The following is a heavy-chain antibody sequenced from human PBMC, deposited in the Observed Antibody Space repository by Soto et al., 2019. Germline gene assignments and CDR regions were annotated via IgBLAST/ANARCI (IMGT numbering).Heavy chain of an antibody. CDR3: ARGTGSGWPHPYYYRMDR. Sequence: SETLSLTCTVSVDSINSDNGSCIRHSPGKGLEWIGHVSNGGVNYINPSLKGRATISTDTSKNQFFLNLSSVTAADTALYYCARGTGSGWPHPYYYRMDRWGQGNRVTAS. D-gene: IGHD6-19*01. CDR1: VDSINSDN. CDR2: VSNGGVN. V-gene: IGHV4-59*01. J-gene: IGHJ6*02.